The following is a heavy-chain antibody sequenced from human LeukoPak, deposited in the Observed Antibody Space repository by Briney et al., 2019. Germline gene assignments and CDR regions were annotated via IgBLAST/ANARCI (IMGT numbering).Heavy chain of an antibody. J-gene: IGHJ4*02. CDR3: ARDRVGSPGTPDY. Sequence: GASVKVSCKASGGTFSSYAISWVRQAPGQGLEWMGGIIPIFGTANYAQKFQGRVTITADESTSTAYMELSSLRSEDTAVYYCARDRVGSPGTPDYWGQGTLVTVSS. V-gene: IGHV1-69*13. D-gene: IGHD2-15*01. CDR2: IIPIFGTA. CDR1: GGTFSSYA.